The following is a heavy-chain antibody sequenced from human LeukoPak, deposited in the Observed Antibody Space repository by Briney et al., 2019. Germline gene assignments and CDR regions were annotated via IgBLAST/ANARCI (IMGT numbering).Heavy chain of an antibody. CDR3: ARKGEIYGDYDY. Sequence: ASVKVSFKASGYTFTGYYMHWVRQAPGQGLEWMGWINPNSGGTHYAQKFQGRVTVTRDTSISTTYMDLSRLKSDDTAIYYCARKGEIYGDYDYWGQGTLVTVSS. D-gene: IGHD4-17*01. CDR1: GYTFTGYY. J-gene: IGHJ4*02. V-gene: IGHV1-2*02. CDR2: INPNSGGT.